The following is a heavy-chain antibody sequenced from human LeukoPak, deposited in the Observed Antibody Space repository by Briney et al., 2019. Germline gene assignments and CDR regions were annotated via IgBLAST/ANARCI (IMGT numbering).Heavy chain of an antibody. CDR2: IIPILGIA. D-gene: IGHD3-3*01. J-gene: IGHJ6*02. CDR3: ARDRYDFWSGPTHYYYYYGMDV. V-gene: IGHV1-69*04. CDR1: GGAFSSYA. Sequence: ASVKVSCKASGGAFSSYAISWVRQAPGQGLEWVGRIIPILGIANYAQKFQGRVTITADKSTSTAYMELSSLRSEDTAVYYCARDRYDFWSGPTHYYYYYGMDVWGQGTTVTVSS.